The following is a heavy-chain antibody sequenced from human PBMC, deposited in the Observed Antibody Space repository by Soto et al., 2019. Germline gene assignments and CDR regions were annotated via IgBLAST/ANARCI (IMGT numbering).Heavy chain of an antibody. J-gene: IGHJ3*02. CDR1: GYSFTSYW. D-gene: IGHD3-10*01. CDR3: ARLKWFGELLLSCAFDI. Sequence: GESLKISCKGSGYSFTSYWIGWVRQMPGKGLEWMGIIYPGDSDTRYSPSFQGQVTISADKSISTAYLQWSSLKASDTAMYYCARLKWFGELLLSCAFDIWGQGTMVTVSS. CDR2: IYPGDSDT. V-gene: IGHV5-51*01.